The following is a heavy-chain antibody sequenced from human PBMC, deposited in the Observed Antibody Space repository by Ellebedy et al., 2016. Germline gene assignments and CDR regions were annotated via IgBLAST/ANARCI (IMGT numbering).Heavy chain of an antibody. D-gene: IGHD5-24*01. CDR3: ARNVETTTVYYYYGMDV. Sequence: GGSLRLSCAASGFTLPNYWMSWVRQAPGKGLEWVANIKEDGSEKYYVDSVKGRFTISRDNAKNSLYLQINSLSAEDTAVYYCARNVETTTVYYYYGMDVWGQGTTVTVSS. CDR1: GFTLPNYW. CDR2: IKEDGSEK. V-gene: IGHV3-7*01. J-gene: IGHJ6*02.